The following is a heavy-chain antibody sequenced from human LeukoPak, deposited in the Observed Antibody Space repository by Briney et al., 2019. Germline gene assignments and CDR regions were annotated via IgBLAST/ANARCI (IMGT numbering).Heavy chain of an antibody. V-gene: IGHV4-34*01. J-gene: IGHJ5*02. CDR2: INHSGST. Sequence: PSETLSLPCSVYGGSFSGYYWRWIRQPPGKGLDWIGEINHSGSTNYNPSLNTRVTISVDTSKNEFSLKLTSVTAADTAVYYCARHFRPQIAVAGYWRNWGFDPWGEGTLVTVSS. CDR1: GGSFSGYY. CDR3: ARHFRPQIAVAGYWRNWGFDP. D-gene: IGHD6-19*01.